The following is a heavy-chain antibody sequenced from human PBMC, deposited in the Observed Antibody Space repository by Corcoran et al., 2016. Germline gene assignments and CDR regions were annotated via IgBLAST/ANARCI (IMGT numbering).Heavy chain of an antibody. CDR2: ITHGGVT. Sequence: QVQLQQWGAGLLKPSETLSLICTVYGGSFSGYYWTWIRQSPGKGLEWIGEITHGGVTYYSPSLKSRVTISIDTSKTQFSLRLSSVTAADTAVYYCARGFVEMRSSLNFDSWGQGTLVTVSS. V-gene: IGHV4-34*01. J-gene: IGHJ4*02. CDR3: ARGFVEMRSSLNFDS. D-gene: IGHD3-3*01. CDR1: GGSFSGYY.